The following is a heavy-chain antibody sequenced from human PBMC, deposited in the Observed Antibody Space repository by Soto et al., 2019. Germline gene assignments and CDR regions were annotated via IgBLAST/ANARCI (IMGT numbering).Heavy chain of an antibody. V-gene: IGHV4-39*01. CDR1: GGSISSSSYY. J-gene: IGHJ6*02. Sequence: SETLSLTCTVSGGSISSSSYYWAWIRQPPGKGLEWIGSIYYSGSTYYNPSLKSRVTISVDTSKNQFSLKLSSVTAADTAVYYCARAHSSSWYGYYYYGMDVWGQGTTVT. CDR2: IYYSGST. CDR3: ARAHSSSWYGYYYYGMDV. D-gene: IGHD6-13*01.